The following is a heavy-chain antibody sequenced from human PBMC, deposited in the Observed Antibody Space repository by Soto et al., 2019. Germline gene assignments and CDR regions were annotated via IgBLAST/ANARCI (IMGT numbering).Heavy chain of an antibody. J-gene: IGHJ4*02. Sequence: VQVLESGGDVVQPGGSLRLSCAASGFTFTGYSMSWVRQAPGKGLEWVSGISGTGYSTYYADTVQGRFTISRDNSKTTLYLQLDSLRAEDTALYYCARSLGDHWDEYYFDYWGQGTLVTVSS. CDR2: ISGTGYST. CDR1: GFTFTGYS. D-gene: IGHD1-1*01. V-gene: IGHV3-23*01. CDR3: ARSLGDHWDEYYFDY.